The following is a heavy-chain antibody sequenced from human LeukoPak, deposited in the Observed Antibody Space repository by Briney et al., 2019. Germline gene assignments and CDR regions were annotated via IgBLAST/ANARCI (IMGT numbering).Heavy chain of an antibody. Sequence: GGSLRLSCAASGFTFSIYAMSWVRQAPGKGLEWVSGLHADSGMTYYADSVKGRFTISRDNSKNTLYFQMNSLRAEDTAVYYCVKDFLHGPHIEPVGSVGPFDYWGQGTLVTVSS. J-gene: IGHJ4*02. CDR3: VKDFLHGPHIEPVGSVGPFDY. CDR2: LHADSGMT. V-gene: IGHV3-23*01. D-gene: IGHD2-2*01. CDR1: GFTFSIYA.